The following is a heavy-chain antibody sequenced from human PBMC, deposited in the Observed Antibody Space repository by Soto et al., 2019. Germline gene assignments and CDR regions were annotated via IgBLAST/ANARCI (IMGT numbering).Heavy chain of an antibody. Sequence: QVQLVESGGGVVQPGRSLRLSCAASGFTFSNYGMHWVRQAPGKGLEWVAVILNDGSNRYHADSVKDRFTISRDNSKNILYWQMNSLRAEDTSVYYCARDDEYSGNGMDVGGQGTTVTVS. V-gene: IGHV3-33*01. CDR3: ARDDEYSGNGMDV. CDR2: ILNDGSNR. J-gene: IGHJ6*02. CDR1: GFTFSNYG. D-gene: IGHD3-10*01.